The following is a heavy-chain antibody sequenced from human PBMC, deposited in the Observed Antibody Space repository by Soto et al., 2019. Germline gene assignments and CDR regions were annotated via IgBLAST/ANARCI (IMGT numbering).Heavy chain of an antibody. Sequence: GGSLRLSCAASGFTFSSYAMSWVRQAPGKGLEWVSAISGSGGSTYYADSVKGRFTISRENSKHTLYLQMNGLGAEDPAEYYCANHPDYYDSSGYYNPRRNYFDYWGQGTLVTVSS. D-gene: IGHD3-22*01. CDR3: ANHPDYYDSSGYYNPRRNYFDY. CDR1: GFTFSSYA. V-gene: IGHV3-23*01. CDR2: ISGSGGST. J-gene: IGHJ4*02.